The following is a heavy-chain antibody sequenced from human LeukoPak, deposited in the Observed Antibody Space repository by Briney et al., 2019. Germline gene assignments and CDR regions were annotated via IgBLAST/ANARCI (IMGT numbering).Heavy chain of an antibody. V-gene: IGHV4-61*02. CDR2: IYTSGST. CDR3: ARSRRLRRGYSGYDYGWFDP. J-gene: IGHJ5*02. Sequence: PSETLSLTCTVSGGSISSGSYYWSWIRQPAGKGLEWIGRIYTSGSTNYNPSLKSRVTISVDTSKNQFSLKLSSVTAADTAVYYCARSRRLRRGYSGYDYGWFDPWGQGTLVTVSS. D-gene: IGHD5-12*01. CDR1: GGSISSGSYY.